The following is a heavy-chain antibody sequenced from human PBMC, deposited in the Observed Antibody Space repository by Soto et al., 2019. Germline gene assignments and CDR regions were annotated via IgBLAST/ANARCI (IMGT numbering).Heavy chain of an antibody. CDR2: ISGSGGST. Sequence: EVQLLESGGGLVQPGGSLRLSCAASGFTFSSYAMSWVRQAPGKGLEWVSAISGSGGSTYYADSVKGRFTISRDNSKNKLYLQMHSLRAEDTAVYYCAKGYYGSGRFGYWGQGTLVTVSS. J-gene: IGHJ4*02. V-gene: IGHV3-23*01. CDR1: GFTFSSYA. D-gene: IGHD3-10*01. CDR3: AKGYYGSGRFGY.